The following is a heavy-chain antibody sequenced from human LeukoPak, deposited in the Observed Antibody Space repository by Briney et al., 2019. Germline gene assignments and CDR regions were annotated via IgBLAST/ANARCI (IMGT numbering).Heavy chain of an antibody. Sequence: ASVKVSCKASGYTFTSYGISWVRQASGQGREWMGWISAYNGNTNYAQKLQGRVTMTTDTSTSTAYMELRSLRSDDTAVYYCARDTGFLEWLSIRIYNWFDPWGQGTLVTVSS. CDR2: ISAYNGNT. CDR3: ARDTGFLEWLSIRIYNWFDP. V-gene: IGHV1-18*01. D-gene: IGHD3-3*01. CDR1: GYTFTSYG. J-gene: IGHJ5*02.